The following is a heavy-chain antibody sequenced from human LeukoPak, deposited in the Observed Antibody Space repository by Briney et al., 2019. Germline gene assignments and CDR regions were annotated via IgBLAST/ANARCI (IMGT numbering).Heavy chain of an antibody. CDR2: SNPSGGTT. CDR3: ARAVTTYNWFDL. D-gene: IGHD4-17*01. V-gene: IGHV1-46*04. Sequence: ASVKVSCKASGYRFTSYYMNWVRHAPGQGLEWRGMSNPSGGTTTYAQKLQCRVTMTRDTSTSTVYMELSSLRFEDTAVYYCARAVTTYNWFDLWGQGTLVTVSS. J-gene: IGHJ5*02. CDR1: GYRFTSYY.